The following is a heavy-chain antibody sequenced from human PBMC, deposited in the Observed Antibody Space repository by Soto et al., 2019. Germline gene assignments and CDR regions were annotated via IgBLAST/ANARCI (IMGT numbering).Heavy chain of an antibody. Sequence: EVQLEESGGALVQPGRSLRLSCAASGFTFDDYAMYWVRQVLGKGLEWVSSISWNRGNIGYADSVKGRFTTSRDNAENSHYRQRNSLRPEDTALYYCVRSKGGYSYGTPFDYWGQGTLVTVSS. CDR3: VRSKGGYSYGTPFDY. CDR1: GFTFDDYA. CDR2: ISWNRGNI. J-gene: IGHJ4*02. V-gene: IGHV3-9*01. D-gene: IGHD5-18*01.